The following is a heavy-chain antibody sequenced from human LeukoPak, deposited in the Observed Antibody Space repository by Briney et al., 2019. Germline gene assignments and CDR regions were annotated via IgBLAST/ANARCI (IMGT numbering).Heavy chain of an antibody. V-gene: IGHV3-48*04. J-gene: IGHJ4*02. CDR1: GFTFSSYS. Sequence: GGSLRLSCAASGFTFSSYSMNWVRQAPGKGLEWVSYISSSSSTIYYADSVKGRFTISRDNAKNSLYLQMNSLRAEDTAVYYCARVGEGAAKDWGQGTLVTVSS. CDR3: ARVGEGAAKD. CDR2: ISSSSSTI. D-gene: IGHD1-26*01.